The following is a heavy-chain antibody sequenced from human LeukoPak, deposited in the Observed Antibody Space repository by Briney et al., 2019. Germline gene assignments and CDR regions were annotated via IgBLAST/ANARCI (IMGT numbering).Heavy chain of an antibody. Sequence: PGGSLRLSCTVSGFTFEDYAMHWVRQAPGKGLDWVAAISWNSRSINYADSVKGRFTISRDNAKNSLYLQMNSLRAEDTAVYYCAREGGITIFGARDYMDVWGKGTTVTVSS. V-gene: IGHV3-9*01. J-gene: IGHJ6*03. D-gene: IGHD3-3*01. CDR2: ISWNSRSI. CDR3: AREGGITIFGARDYMDV. CDR1: GFTFEDYA.